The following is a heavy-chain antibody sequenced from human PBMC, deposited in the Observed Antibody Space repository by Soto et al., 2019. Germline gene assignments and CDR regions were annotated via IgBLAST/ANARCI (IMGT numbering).Heavy chain of an antibody. Sequence: PSETLSLTCTVSGGSISSGDYYWSWIHQPPGKGLEWIGYIYYSGSTYYNPSLKSRVTISVDTSKNQFSLKLSSVTAADTAVYYCARVYYDILTGYKIFDYWGQGTLVTVSS. J-gene: IGHJ4*02. CDR2: IYYSGST. V-gene: IGHV4-30-4*01. D-gene: IGHD3-9*01. CDR3: ARVYYDILTGYKIFDY. CDR1: GGSISSGDYY.